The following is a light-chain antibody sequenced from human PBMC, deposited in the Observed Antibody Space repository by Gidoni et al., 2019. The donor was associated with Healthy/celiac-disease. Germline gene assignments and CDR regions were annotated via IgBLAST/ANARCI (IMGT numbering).Light chain of an antibody. CDR1: PSVSSN. CDR3: QQYNNWTPST. Sequence: EIGMTQSPATLSVSPGERATLTCRASPSVSSNLAWYQQKPGQAPRLLIYGASTRATGIPARFSVSGSGTEFTLTLSSLQSEDFEVYYCQQYNNWTPSTFGQGTKVEIK. J-gene: IGKJ1*01. V-gene: IGKV3-15*01. CDR2: GAS.